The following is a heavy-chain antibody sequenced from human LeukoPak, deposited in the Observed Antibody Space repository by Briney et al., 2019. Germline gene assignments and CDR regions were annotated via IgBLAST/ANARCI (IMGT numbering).Heavy chain of an antibody. J-gene: IGHJ4*01. Sequence: GGTLRLSCAASGYTSSSYGIHWVRQAPGKGLEWVAFIRFDGSVKYYADSVKGRFTISRDNSKNTLYLQMNNVRAEDTAVYYCAKDLYGSGWTPDYWGHGTLLTVSS. D-gene: IGHD6-19*01. CDR3: AKDLYGSGWTPDY. CDR1: GYTSSSYG. CDR2: IRFDGSVK. V-gene: IGHV3-30*02.